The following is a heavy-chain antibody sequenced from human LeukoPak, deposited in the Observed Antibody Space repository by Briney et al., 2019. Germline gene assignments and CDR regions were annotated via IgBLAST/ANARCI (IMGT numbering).Heavy chain of an antibody. V-gene: IGHV4-39*01. CDR1: DGSISSSSYY. J-gene: IGHJ6*03. D-gene: IGHD2-8*01. CDR3: ASTDRVLSYYYYMDV. Sequence: SETLSLTCTVYDGSISSSSYYWGWIRQPPGKGLEWIGSIYYSGSTYYNPSLKSRVTISVDTSKNQFSLKLSSVTAADTAVYYCASTDRVLSYYYYMDVWGKGTTVTVSS. CDR2: IYYSGST.